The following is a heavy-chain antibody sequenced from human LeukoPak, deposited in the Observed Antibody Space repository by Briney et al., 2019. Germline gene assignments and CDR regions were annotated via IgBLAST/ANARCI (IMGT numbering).Heavy chain of an antibody. CDR2: ISSDESIT. J-gene: IGHJ4*02. CDR3: ARVSLSSGCLSN. CDR1: GFTFSSYW. V-gene: IGHV3-74*01. D-gene: IGHD6-19*01. Sequence: GGSLRLSCAASGFTFSSYWMSWVRQAPGKGLVWVSRISSDESITSYADSVKGRFTISRDNAKNTLFLQMNGLRAEDTAVYYCARVSLSSGCLSNWGQGTLVTVSS.